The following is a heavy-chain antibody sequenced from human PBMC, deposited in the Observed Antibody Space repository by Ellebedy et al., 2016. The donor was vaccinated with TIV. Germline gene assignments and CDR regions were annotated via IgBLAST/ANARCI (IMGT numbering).Heavy chain of an antibody. V-gene: IGHV4-4*07. D-gene: IGHD2-2*01. CDR2: IYTSGST. Sequence: SETLSLTXTVSGGSISSYYWSWIRQPAGKGLEWIGRIYTSGSTNYNPSLKSRVTMSVDTSKNQFSLKLSSVTAADTAVYYCARDRGPEYCSSTSCYGWFDPWGQGTLVTVSS. CDR3: ARDRGPEYCSSTSCYGWFDP. CDR1: GGSISSYY. J-gene: IGHJ5*02.